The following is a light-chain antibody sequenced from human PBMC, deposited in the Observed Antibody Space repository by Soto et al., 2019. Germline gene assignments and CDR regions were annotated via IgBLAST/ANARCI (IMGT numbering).Light chain of an antibody. J-gene: IGLJ2*01. CDR1: TGAVTSGHY. CDR3: FLSYSGARGKV. CDR2: DTS. V-gene: IGLV7-46*01. Sequence: QAVVTQEPSLTVSPGGTVTLTCGSSTGAVTSGHYPYWFQQKPGQAPRTLIYDTSNKHSWTPARFSGSLLGGKAALTLSGAQPEDEAEYYCFLSYSGARGKVFGGGTQLTVL.